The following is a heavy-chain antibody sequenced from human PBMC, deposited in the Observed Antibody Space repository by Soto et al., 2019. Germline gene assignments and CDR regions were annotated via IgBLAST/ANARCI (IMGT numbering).Heavy chain of an antibody. CDR2: IYWDDDK. CDR3: AHRRSLERSFDY. J-gene: IGHJ4*02. V-gene: IGHV2-5*02. CDR1: GFSLSTSGVS. D-gene: IGHD1-1*01. Sequence: QITLKESGPTLVKPTQTLTLTCTFSGFSLSTSGVSVGWIRQPPGKALECLALIYWDDDKRYSPSLKSRLTIXKXXSRNQVVLTMTNMDPVDTATYYCAHRRSLERSFDYWGQGTLVTVSS.